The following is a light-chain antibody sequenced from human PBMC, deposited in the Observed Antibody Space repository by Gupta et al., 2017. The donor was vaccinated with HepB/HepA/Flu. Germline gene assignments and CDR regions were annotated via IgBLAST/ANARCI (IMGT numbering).Light chain of an antibody. CDR1: QNIDNF. CDR2: AAS. Sequence: DIQMTQSPSSLSASVGDRVTITCRASQNIDNFLNWYQQKPGKAPNLLIHAASSLHSGVPSRFSGSGSGTDFTLTISRLQPEDSATFYCQQTYTSPRTFGQGTKVEIK. CDR3: QQTYTSPRT. J-gene: IGKJ1*01. V-gene: IGKV1-39*01.